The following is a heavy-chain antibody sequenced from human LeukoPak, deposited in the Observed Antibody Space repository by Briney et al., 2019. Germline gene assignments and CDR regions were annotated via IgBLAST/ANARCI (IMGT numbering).Heavy chain of an antibody. J-gene: IGHJ3*02. Sequence: PSETLSLTCAVYGGSFSGYYWSWIRHPPGKGLEWIGKISHGGSTNYNPSLKSRVTISVDTSKNQFSLKLTSVTAADTAVYYCAREGVMRGYCTSTSCSKAFDIWGQGTLVTVSS. V-gene: IGHV4-34*01. CDR3: AREGVMRGYCTSTSCSKAFDI. CDR1: GGSFSGYY. D-gene: IGHD2-2*01. CDR2: ISHGGST.